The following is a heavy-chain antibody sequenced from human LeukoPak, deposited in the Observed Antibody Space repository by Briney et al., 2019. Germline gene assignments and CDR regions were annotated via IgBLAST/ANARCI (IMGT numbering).Heavy chain of an antibody. CDR1: GFTLSSYA. V-gene: IGHV3-23*01. CDR3: ESISRRGFDY. Sequence: GGSLRLSCAASGFTLSSYAMSWVRQAPGKGLEWVSAISGSGGSTYYADSVKGRFTISRDNAKNSLYLQMNSLRAEDTAVYYCESISRRGFDYWGQGTLATVSS. CDR2: ISGSGGST. J-gene: IGHJ4*02. D-gene: IGHD2-21*01.